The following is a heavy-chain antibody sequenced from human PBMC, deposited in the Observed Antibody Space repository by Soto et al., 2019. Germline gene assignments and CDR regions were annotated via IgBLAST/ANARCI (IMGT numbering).Heavy chain of an antibody. CDR1: GFTFSSYS. D-gene: IGHD5-12*01. J-gene: IGHJ4*02. CDR3: ARDENAHSGYGSGNGY. CDR2: ISSSSSYI. Sequence: GGSLRLSCAASGFTFSSYSMNWVRQAPGKGLEWVSSISSSSSYIYYADSVKGRFTISRDNAKNSLYLQMNSLRAEDTAVYYCARDENAHSGYGSGNGYWGQGTLVTVSS. V-gene: IGHV3-21*01.